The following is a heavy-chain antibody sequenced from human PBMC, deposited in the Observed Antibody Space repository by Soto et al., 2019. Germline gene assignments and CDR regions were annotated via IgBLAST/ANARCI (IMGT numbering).Heavy chain of an antibody. CDR2: IIPIFGTA. D-gene: IGHD3-10*01. J-gene: IGHJ6*02. CDR3: ARVGWFGELLSHYYYGMDV. Sequence: GASVKVSCKASGGTFSSYAISWVRQAPGQGLEWMGGIIPIFGTANYAQKFQGRVTITADKSTSTAYMELSSLRSEDTAVYYCARVGWFGELLSHYYYGMDVWGQGTTVTVSS. CDR1: GGTFSSYA. V-gene: IGHV1-69*06.